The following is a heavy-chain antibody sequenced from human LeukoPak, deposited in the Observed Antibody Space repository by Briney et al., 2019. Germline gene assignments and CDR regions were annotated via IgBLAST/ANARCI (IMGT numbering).Heavy chain of an antibody. V-gene: IGHV1-8*01. CDR2: MNPNSGNT. CDR1: GYTFTSYD. Sequence: GASVKVSCKASGYTFTSYDINWVRQATGQGLEWMGWMNPNSGNTGYAQKFQGRVTMTRNTSISTAYMELSSLRSDDTAVYYCARPFNGHRKGYFIAAGTYSMDGWGKGSTVSVSS. D-gene: IGHD6-13*01. J-gene: IGHJ6*01. CDR3: ARPFNGHRKGYFIAAGTYSMDG.